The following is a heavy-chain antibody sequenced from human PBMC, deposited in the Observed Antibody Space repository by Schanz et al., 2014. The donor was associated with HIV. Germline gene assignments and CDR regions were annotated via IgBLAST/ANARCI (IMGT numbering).Heavy chain of an antibody. J-gene: IGHJ6*02. CDR2: ISYDGTKK. V-gene: IGHV3-30*18. CDR3: AKDRNYYESKYRGKGNYYYYYGMDV. D-gene: IGHD3-22*01. CDR1: GFSFDTFG. Sequence: VQVVESGGGVVQPGRSLRLSCAGSGFSFDTFGIHWVRQAPGKGLEWVAVISYDGTKKHYADSVKGRFTISRDNSKNSLSLLIKSLRAEDAAVYYCAKDRNYYESKYRGKGNYYYYYGMDVWGQGTTVTVSS.